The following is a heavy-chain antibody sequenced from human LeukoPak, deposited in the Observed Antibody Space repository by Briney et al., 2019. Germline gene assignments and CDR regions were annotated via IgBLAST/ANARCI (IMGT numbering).Heavy chain of an antibody. J-gene: IGHJ4*02. D-gene: IGHD4-11*01. V-gene: IGHV4-31*03. CDR1: GGSISSGGYY. Sequence: PSETLSLTCTVSGGSISSGGYYWSWIRQHPGKGLEWIGYIYYSGSTYYNPSLKSRVTISVDTSKNQFSLKLSSVTAADTAVYYCARHGSLTVSDWGQGTLVTVSS. CDR3: ARHGSLTVSD. CDR2: IYYSGST.